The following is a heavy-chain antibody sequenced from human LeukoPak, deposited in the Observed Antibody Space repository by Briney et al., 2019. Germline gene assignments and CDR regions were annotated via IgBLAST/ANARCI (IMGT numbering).Heavy chain of an antibody. V-gene: IGHV3-21*01. CDR2: ISSSSSYI. Sequence: GGSLRLSCAASGFTFSDYSMNWVRQAPGKGLEWVSSISSSSSYIYYADSVKGRFTISRDNAKNSLYLQMNSLRAEDTAVYYCARADSSGWPAYYYGMDVWGQGTTVTVSS. CDR3: ARADSSGWPAYYYGMDV. CDR1: GFTFSDYS. J-gene: IGHJ6*02. D-gene: IGHD6-19*01.